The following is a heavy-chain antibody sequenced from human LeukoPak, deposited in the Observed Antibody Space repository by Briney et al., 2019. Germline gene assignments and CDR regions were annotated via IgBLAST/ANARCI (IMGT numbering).Heavy chain of an antibody. CDR3: ARVFAYGGYWYYMDV. CDR1: GGSISSDF. D-gene: IGHD3-3*01. J-gene: IGHJ6*03. V-gene: IGHV4-4*07. Sequence: PSETLSLTCTVSGGSISSDFWNWIRQPAGKGLEWIGRIYTSGSTNYNPSLKSRVTMSIDTSKNQFSLKLSSVTAADTAVYYCARVFAYGGYWYYMDVWGKGTTVTVSS. CDR2: IYTSGST.